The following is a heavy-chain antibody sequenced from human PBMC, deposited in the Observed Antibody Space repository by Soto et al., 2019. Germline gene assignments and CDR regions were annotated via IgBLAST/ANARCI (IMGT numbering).Heavy chain of an antibody. D-gene: IGHD4-17*01. Sequence: GGSLSLSCAASGFTVSSNYMSWVRQAPGKGLEWVSVIYSGGSTYYADSVKGRFTISRDNSKNTLYLQMSSLRAEDTAVYYCASDYGDYRYYYMDVWGKGTTVTVSS. J-gene: IGHJ6*03. V-gene: IGHV3-66*01. CDR3: ASDYGDYRYYYMDV. CDR2: IYSGGST. CDR1: GFTVSSNY.